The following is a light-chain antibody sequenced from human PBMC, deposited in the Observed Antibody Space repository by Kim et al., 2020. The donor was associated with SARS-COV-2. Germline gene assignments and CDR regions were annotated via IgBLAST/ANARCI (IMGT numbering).Light chain of an antibody. CDR2: KAS. V-gene: IGKV1-5*03. J-gene: IGKJ1*01. CDR3: QHYYSVSPRT. CDR1: QSISTW. Sequence: SVGDTVTITCRASQSISTWLAWYQQRPGEAPRLLIYKASSLESGVPSRFSGRGSGTEFTLTISSLQPDDFATYYCQHYYSVSPRTFGQGTKVDIK.